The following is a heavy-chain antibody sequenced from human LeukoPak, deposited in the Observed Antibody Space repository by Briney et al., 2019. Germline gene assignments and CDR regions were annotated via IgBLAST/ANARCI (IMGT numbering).Heavy chain of an antibody. D-gene: IGHD2-2*02. CDR2: ISDSGTDT. CDR1: GFTFSYYA. J-gene: IGHJ4*02. CDR3: AKTDCTSSSCYTIDY. Sequence: GGSLRLSCAASGFTFSYYAMSWVRQAPGKGLEWVSVISDSGTDTSYADSGRGRFTISRDNSKNTLYLQMNSLRAEDTAVYYCAKTDCTSSSCYTIDYWGQGTLVTVSS. V-gene: IGHV3-23*01.